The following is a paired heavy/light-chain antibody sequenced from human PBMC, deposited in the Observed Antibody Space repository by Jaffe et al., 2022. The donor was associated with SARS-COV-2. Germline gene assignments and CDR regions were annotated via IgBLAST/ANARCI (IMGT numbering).Heavy chain of an antibody. CDR3: ARGDDSTLWFGAGAPYYGMDV. V-gene: IGHV1-46*01. D-gene: IGHD3-10*01. J-gene: IGHJ6*02. CDR2: INPSGGST. Sequence: QVQLVQSGAEVKKPGASVKVSCKASGYTFTSYYMHWVRQAPGQGLEWMGIINPSGGSTSYAQKFQGRVTMTRDTSTSTVYMELSSLRSEDTAVYYCARGDDSTLWFGAGAPYYGMDVWGQGTTVTVSS. CDR1: GYTFTSYY.
Light chain of an antibody. Sequence: DVVMTQSPLSLPVTLGQPASISCRSSQSLVYSDGNTYLNWFQQRPGQSPRRLIYKVSNRDSGVPDRFSGSGSGTDFTLKISRVEAEDVGVYYCMQGTHWPPGTFGQGTKVEIK. CDR3: MQGTHWPPGT. CDR1: QSLVYSDGNTY. CDR2: KVS. J-gene: IGKJ1*01. V-gene: IGKV2-30*01.